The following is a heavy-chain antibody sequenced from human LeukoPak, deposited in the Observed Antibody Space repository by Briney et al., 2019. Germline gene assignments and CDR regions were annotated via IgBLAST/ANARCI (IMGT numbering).Heavy chain of an antibody. V-gene: IGHV4-34*01. CDR3: ARVYSSSWYRRYYFDY. Sequence: SETLSLTCAVYGGSFSGYYWSWIRQPPGKGLEWIGEINHSGSTNYNPSLKSRVTILVDTSKNQFSLKLSSVTAADTAVYYCARVYSSSWYRRYYFDYWGQGTLVTVSS. D-gene: IGHD6-13*01. CDR2: INHSGST. CDR1: GGSFSGYY. J-gene: IGHJ4*02.